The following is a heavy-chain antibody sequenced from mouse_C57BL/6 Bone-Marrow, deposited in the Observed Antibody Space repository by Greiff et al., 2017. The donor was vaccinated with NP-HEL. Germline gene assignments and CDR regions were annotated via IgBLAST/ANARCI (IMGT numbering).Heavy chain of an antibody. CDR2: ISYDGSN. J-gene: IGHJ3*01. CDR3: AREGHGAFAY. V-gene: IGHV3-6*01. CDR1: GYSITSGYY. Sequence: QSGPGLVKPSQSLSLTCSVTGYSITSGYYWNWIRQFPGNKLEWMGYISYDGSNNYNPSLKNRISITRDTSKNQFFLKLNSVTTEDTATYYCAREGHGAFAYWGQGTLVTVSA.